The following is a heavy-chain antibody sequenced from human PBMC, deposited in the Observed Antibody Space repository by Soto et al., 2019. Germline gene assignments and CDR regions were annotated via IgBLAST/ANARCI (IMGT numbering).Heavy chain of an antibody. CDR2: ISGSGGST. V-gene: IGHV3-23*01. CDR1: GFTFSSYA. Sequence: GGSLRLSCAASGFTFSSYAMSWVRQAPGKGLEWVSAISGSGGSTYYADSVKGRFTISRDNSKNTLYLQMNSLRAEDTAVYYCAKDQDIVVVVAAFDYWGQGTLVTVSS. D-gene: IGHD2-15*01. CDR3: AKDQDIVVVVAAFDY. J-gene: IGHJ4*02.